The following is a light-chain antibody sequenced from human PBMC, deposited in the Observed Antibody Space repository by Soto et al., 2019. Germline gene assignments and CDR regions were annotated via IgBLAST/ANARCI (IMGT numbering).Light chain of an antibody. CDR2: DVS. V-gene: IGLV2-14*01. CDR1: SSDVGGYNY. CDR3: SSYTSSSTYVV. J-gene: IGLJ2*01. Sequence: QSALTQPASVSGSPGQSITISCTGTSSDVGGYNYVSWYQQHPGKAPKLMIYDVSNRPSGVSNRFSGSKSGKTASLTISGLQAEEEADYYCSSYTSSSTYVVFGGGTQLTVL.